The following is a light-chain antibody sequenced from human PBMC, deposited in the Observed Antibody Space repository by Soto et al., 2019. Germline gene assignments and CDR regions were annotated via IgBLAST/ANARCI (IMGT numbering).Light chain of an antibody. CDR3: SSYAGSSNV. CDR1: SSDVGGYNY. Sequence: ALTQPPSASGSPGQSVAISCTGTSSDVGGYNYVSWYQQHPGKAPKLMIYEVNKRPSGVPDRFSGSKSGNTASPTVSGLQAEDEADYYCSSYAGSSNVFGTGTKVTVL. CDR2: EVN. V-gene: IGLV2-8*01. J-gene: IGLJ1*01.